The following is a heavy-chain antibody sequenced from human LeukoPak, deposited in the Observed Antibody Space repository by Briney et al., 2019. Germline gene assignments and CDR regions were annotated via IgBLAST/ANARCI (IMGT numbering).Heavy chain of an antibody. D-gene: IGHD2-8*02. V-gene: IGHV3-74*01. Sequence: GGSLRLSCAASGFTFSSHWLHWVRQAPGKGLVWVSRINSDGTSTIYADSVKGRFTISRDNAKSTVYLQMNSLRAEDTAVYYCARTGTGGDLDIWGQGTMATVSS. CDR3: ARTGTGGDLDI. CDR1: GFTFSSHW. J-gene: IGHJ3*02. CDR2: INSDGTST.